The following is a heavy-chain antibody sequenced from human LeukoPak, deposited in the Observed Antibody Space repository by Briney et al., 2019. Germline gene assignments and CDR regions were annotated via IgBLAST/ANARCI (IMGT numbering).Heavy chain of an antibody. J-gene: IGHJ4*02. CDR3: ARGYDSSGYFLGFY. Sequence: ASVKVSCKASGYTFTGYYMHWVRQAPGQGLEWMGWINPNSGGTNYAQKFQGRVTMTRDTSISTAYMELSRLRSDDTAVYYCARGYDSSGYFLGFYWGQGTLVTVSS. D-gene: IGHD3-22*01. CDR1: GYTFTGYY. V-gene: IGHV1-2*02. CDR2: INPNSGGT.